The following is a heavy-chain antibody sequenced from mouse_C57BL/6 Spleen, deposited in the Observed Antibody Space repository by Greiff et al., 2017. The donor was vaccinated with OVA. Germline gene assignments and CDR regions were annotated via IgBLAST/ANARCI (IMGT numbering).Heavy chain of an antibody. CDR1: GYTFTDYE. D-gene: IGHD1-1*01. V-gene: IGHV1-15*01. CDR3: TRDYYGHGGY. CDR2: IDPETGGT. Sequence: VKLQQSGAELVRPGASVTLSCKASGYTFTDYEMHWVKQTPVHGLEWIGAIDPETGGTAYNQKFKGKAILTADKSSSTAYMELRSLTSEDSAVYYCTRDYYGHGGYWGQGTTLTVSS. J-gene: IGHJ2*01.